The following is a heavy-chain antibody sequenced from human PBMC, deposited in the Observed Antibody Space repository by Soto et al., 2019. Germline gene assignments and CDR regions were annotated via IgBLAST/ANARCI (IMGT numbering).Heavy chain of an antibody. J-gene: IGHJ5*02. V-gene: IGHV4-39*01. CDR3: ARHGLVGSNTRRFDL. CDR1: GGSISSRNYY. CDR2: IYYTGNT. D-gene: IGHD1-26*01. Sequence: PSETLSLTCTVSGGSISSRNYYWGWIRQPPGKGLEWIGSIYYTGNTYYNPSLQSRVTISVDTSQNQFSLKLRSATAADTTVYYCARHGLVGSNTRRFDLWGQGTLVTVSS.